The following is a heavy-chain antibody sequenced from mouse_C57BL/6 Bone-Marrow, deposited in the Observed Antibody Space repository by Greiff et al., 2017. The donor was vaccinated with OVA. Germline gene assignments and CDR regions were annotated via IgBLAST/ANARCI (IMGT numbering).Heavy chain of an antibody. J-gene: IGHJ1*03. D-gene: IGHD1-1*01. CDR3: ARDDYYGSSYWYFDV. V-gene: IGHV1-72*01. CDR2: IVPNSGGT. CDR1: GYTFTSYW. Sequence: QVQLQQPGAELVKPGASVKLSCKASGYTFTSYWMHWVKQRPGRGLEWIGRIVPNSGGTKYNEKFKSKATLTVDTPSSTAYMQLSSLTSEDSAVYYCARDDYYGSSYWYFDVWGTGTTVTVSS.